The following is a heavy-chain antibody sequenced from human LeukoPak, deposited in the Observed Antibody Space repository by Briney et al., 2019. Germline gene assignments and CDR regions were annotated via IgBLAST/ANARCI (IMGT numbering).Heavy chain of an antibody. V-gene: IGHV3-21*01. CDR1: GFTFSSYS. CDR3: ARDAYCSGGSCQIYFDY. J-gene: IGHJ4*02. Sequence: GGSLRLSCAASGFTFSSYSMNWVRQAPGKGLEWVSSISSSSSYIYYADSVKGRFTISRDNAKNSLYLQMNSLRAEDTAVYYCARDAYCSGGSCQIYFDYWGQGTLVTVSS. CDR2: ISSSSSYI. D-gene: IGHD2-15*01.